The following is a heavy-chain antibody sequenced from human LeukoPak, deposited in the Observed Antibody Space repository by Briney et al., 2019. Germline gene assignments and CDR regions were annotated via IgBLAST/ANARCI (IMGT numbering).Heavy chain of an antibody. CDR2: ISYDGSNK. CDR1: GFTFSSYG. J-gene: IGHJ4*02. V-gene: IGHV3-30*18. CDR3: AKCEGSSPTNYYFDY. D-gene: IGHD6-13*01. Sequence: PGGSPRLSCAASGFTFSSYGMHWVRQAPGKGLEWVAVISYDGSNKYYADSVKGRFTISRDNSKNTLYLQMNSLRAEDTAVYYCAKCEGSSPTNYYFDYWGQGTLVTVSS.